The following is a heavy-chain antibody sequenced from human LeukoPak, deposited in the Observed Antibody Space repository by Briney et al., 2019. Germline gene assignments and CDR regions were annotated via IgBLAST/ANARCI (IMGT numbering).Heavy chain of an antibody. CDR3: ARSVGLYYFDY. J-gene: IGHJ4*02. CDR2: IYYSGST. V-gene: IGHV4-59*01. Sequence: PSETLSLTCTASGDSMSNYSWRWIRQPPGEGLEWIGYIYYSGSTSYNPSLKSRVTISEDTSKNQFSLKLSSVTAADTAVYYCARSVGLYYFDYWGQGTLVTVSS. CDR1: GDSMSNYS.